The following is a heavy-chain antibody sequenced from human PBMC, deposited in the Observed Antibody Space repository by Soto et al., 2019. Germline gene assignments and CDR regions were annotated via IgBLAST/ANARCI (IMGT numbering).Heavy chain of an antibody. V-gene: IGHV2-5*02. CDR3: AQRLLDYGLGGERANDFDP. J-gene: IGHJ5*02. D-gene: IGHD3-10*01. Sequence: QITLKESGPTLVRPTQTLTLTCTFSGFSLSTTGVGVGWIRQPPGKALEWLALIYWDDDKRYSPSLKSRLTITKDSSKTEVILTRTNMHPVDTATYYWAQRLLDYGLGGERANDFDPWGQGTLVTVSS. CDR2: IYWDDDK. CDR1: GFSLSTTGVG.